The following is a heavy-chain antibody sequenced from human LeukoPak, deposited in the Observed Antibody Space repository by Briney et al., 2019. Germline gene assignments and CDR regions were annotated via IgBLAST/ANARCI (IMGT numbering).Heavy chain of an antibody. CDR1: GLPFGVLL. CDR3: TRGPIHLWLYDGMDV. J-gene: IGHJ6*02. D-gene: IGHD5-18*01. V-gene: IGHV3-49*04. CDR2: LRSKAYRGTT. Sequence: GGPLRLSCRPSGLPFGVLLMIWVGAPPGRGVEGLGFLRSKAYRGTTEYAASVKGRFTISRDDATSIAYLQMNSLETEDTAVYYCTRGPIHLWLYDGMDVWGQGTTVIVSS.